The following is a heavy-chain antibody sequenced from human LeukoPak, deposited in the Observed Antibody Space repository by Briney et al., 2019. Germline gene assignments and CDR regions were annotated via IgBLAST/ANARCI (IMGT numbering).Heavy chain of an antibody. CDR1: GFIFNGYN. D-gene: IGHD1-26*01. J-gene: IGHJ4*02. Sequence: GGSLRLSCATSGFIFNGYNMNWVRQAPGKGLEWISYITSSSSSTSYADSVKGRFSISRDNPKNTLYLQMNSLRAEDTAVYYCAKGSGSYLSPLYYFDYWGQGTLVTVSS. CDR2: ITSSSSST. CDR3: AKGSGSYLSPLYYFDY. V-gene: IGHV3-48*01.